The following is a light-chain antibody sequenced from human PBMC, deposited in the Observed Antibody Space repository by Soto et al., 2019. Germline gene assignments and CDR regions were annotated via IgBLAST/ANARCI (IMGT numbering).Light chain of an antibody. CDR2: DVS. CDR3: SSYTSSTTLVV. Sequence: QPASVSGSPGQSITISCTGTSSDVGAYNYVSWYQQHPGKAPKLMIYDVSSRPSGVSNRFSGSKSGNTASLTISGLQAEDEADYYCSSYTSSTTLVVFGGGTKLTVL. V-gene: IGLV2-14*03. J-gene: IGLJ2*01. CDR1: SSDVGAYNY.